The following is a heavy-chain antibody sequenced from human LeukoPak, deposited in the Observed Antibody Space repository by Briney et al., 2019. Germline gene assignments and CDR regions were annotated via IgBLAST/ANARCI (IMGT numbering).Heavy chain of an antibody. Sequence: PSETLSLTCTVSGGSISRGDYYWSWIRQPPGKGLEWIGYIYYSGSTYYNPSLKSRVTISVDTSKNQFSLKLSSVTAADTAVYYCARERVYCSSTSCYDWFDPWGQGTLVTVSS. CDR1: GGSISRGDYY. D-gene: IGHD2-2*01. CDR3: ARERVYCSSTSCYDWFDP. CDR2: IYYSGST. V-gene: IGHV4-30-4*01. J-gene: IGHJ5*02.